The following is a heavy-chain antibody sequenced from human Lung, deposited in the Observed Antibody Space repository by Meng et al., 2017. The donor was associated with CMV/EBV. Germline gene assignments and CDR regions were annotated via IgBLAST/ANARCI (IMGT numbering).Heavy chain of an antibody. CDR2: IYYSGST. D-gene: IGHD3-3*01. J-gene: IGHJ6*02. CDR3: ARELYDFWSGYYFYYYGMDV. V-gene: IGHV4-61*01. Sequence: SETXSLTCTVSGGSVSSGSYYWSWIRQPPGKGLEWIGYIYYSGSTNYNPSLKSRVIISVDTSKNQFSLKLSSVTAADTAVYYCARELYDFWSGYYFYYYGMDVWXQGTTVTVSS. CDR1: GGSVSSGSYY.